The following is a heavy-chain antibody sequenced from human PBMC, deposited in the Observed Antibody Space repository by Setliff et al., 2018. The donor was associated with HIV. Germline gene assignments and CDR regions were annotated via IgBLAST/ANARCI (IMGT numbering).Heavy chain of an antibody. D-gene: IGHD2-15*01. J-gene: IGHJ6*02. Sequence: SETLSLTCYVSGGSISSRDSSWTWIRQPPGKGLEWIAHIYSSGSPYCNPSLKSRLVISEDTSQNKFSLKLSSVTAADTAVYYCARVLPAHSYYGLDFWGQVTTVTVSS. CDR1: GGSISSRDSS. V-gene: IGHV4-30-4*01. CDR3: ARVLPAHSYYGLDF. CDR2: IYSSGSP.